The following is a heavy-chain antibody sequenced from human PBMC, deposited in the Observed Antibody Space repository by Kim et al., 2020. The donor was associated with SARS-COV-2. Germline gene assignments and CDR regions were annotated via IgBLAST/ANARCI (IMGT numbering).Heavy chain of an antibody. V-gene: IGHV3-53*04. D-gene: IGHD3-10*01. CDR3: ARGSLQEGGSGSLIDY. J-gene: IGHJ4*02. CDR1: GFTVSSNY. Sequence: GGSLRLSCAASGFTVSSNYMSWVRQAPGKGLEWVSVIYSGGSTYYADSVKGRFTISRHNSKNTLYLQMNSLRAEDTAVYYCARGSLQEGGSGSLIDYWGQGTLVTVSS. CDR2: IYSGGST.